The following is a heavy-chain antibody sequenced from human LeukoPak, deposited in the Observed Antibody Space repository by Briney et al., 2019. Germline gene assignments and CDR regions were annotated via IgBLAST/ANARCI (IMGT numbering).Heavy chain of an antibody. CDR3: ARDPRGYSSSYYMDV. CDR1: GFTFSSYS. D-gene: IGHD6-13*01. Sequence: GGSLRLSCAASGFTFSSYSMNWVRQAPGKGLEWVSSISSSSSYIYYADSVKGRFTISRDNAKNSLYLQMNSLRAEDTAVYYCARDPRGYSSSYYMDVWGKGTTVTVSS. CDR2: ISSSSSYI. J-gene: IGHJ6*03. V-gene: IGHV3-21*01.